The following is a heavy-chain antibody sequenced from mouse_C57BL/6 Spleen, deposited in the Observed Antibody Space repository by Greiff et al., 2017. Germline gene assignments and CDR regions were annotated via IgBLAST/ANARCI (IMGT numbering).Heavy chain of an antibody. Sequence: EVQLQQSGPELVKPGDSVKLSCKASGYSFTGYFLNWVMQSHGKSLEWIGRIDPYHGDTFYNQKFKGKATLTLDKSSSTAHMELRSLTSEDSAVYYCSISYYVEAMDYWGQGTSGTFCS. V-gene: IGHV1-20*01. CDR1: GYSFTGYF. CDR3: SISYYVEAMDY. J-gene: IGHJ4*01. CDR2: IDPYHGDT. D-gene: IGHD2-13*01.